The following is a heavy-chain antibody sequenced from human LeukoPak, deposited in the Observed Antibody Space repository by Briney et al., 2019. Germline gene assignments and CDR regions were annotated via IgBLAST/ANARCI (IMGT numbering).Heavy chain of an antibody. D-gene: IGHD6-19*01. Sequence: GGSLRLSCAASGFTVSSNYMTWVRQAPGKGLQWVSVIYAGGNAYYADSVKGRFTISRDNSKNTVYLQMNSLRVEDTAIYYCARALGSGITKSGHDAFDMWGQGTMVTDSS. V-gene: IGHV3-53*01. CDR3: ARALGSGITKSGHDAFDM. CDR2: IYAGGNA. J-gene: IGHJ3*02. CDR1: GFTVSSNY.